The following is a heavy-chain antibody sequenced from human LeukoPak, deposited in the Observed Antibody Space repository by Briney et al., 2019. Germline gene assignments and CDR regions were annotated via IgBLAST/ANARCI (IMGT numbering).Heavy chain of an antibody. D-gene: IGHD2-8*01. CDR3: AKWPEGAMDYFDY. J-gene: IGHJ4*02. CDR2: IKLDGSEK. V-gene: IGHV3-7*03. Sequence: GGSLRLPCVASGFTFGKYWMSWVRQAPGKGLEWVANIKLDGSEKNYVDSVKGRFTISRDNSKNTLYLEMSSLRVEDTAIYYCAKWPEGAMDYFDYWGQGTLVTVSS. CDR1: GFTFGKYW.